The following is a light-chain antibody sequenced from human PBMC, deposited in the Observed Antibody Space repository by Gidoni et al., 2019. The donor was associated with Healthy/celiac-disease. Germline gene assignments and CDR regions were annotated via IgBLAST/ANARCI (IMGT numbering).Light chain of an antibody. J-gene: IGKJ4*01. CDR3: QQYYCYPGT. V-gene: IGKV1-8*01. CDR1: HSISSY. CDR2: AAS. Sequence: AIRMTQSPSSFSASTGDRVTITRRASHSISSYLAWYQQKPGKAPKLLTYAASTLQSGVPSRFSGSGSGIDFTLTISCLQAEDFATYYWQQYYCYPGTFGGXTKVEIK.